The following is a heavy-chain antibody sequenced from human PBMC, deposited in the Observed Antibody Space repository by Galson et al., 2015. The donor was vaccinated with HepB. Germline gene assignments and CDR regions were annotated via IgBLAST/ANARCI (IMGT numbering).Heavy chain of an antibody. CDR3: ARVSTLGYYFDY. CDR2: IKSKTDGGTT. CDR1: GFTFSNAW. J-gene: IGHJ4*02. V-gene: IGHV3-15*01. Sequence: SLRLSCAASGFTFSNAWMSWVRQAPGKGLEWVGRIKSKTDGGTTDYAALVEGRFTISRDNAKNSLYLQMNSLRAEDTAVYYCARVSTLGYYFDYWGQGTLVTVSS. D-gene: IGHD2/OR15-2a*01.